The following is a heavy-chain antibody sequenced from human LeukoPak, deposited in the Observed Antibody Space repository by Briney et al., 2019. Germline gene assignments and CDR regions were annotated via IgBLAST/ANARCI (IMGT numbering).Heavy chain of an antibody. CDR3: ARGGGKYNWNYEDAFDI. CDR1: GGSFSGYY. D-gene: IGHD1-7*01. Sequence: TPSETLSLTCAVYGGSFSGYYWSWIRQPPGKGLEWIGEINHSGSTNYNPSLKSRVTISVDTSKNQFSLKLSSVTAADTAVYYCARGGGKYNWNYEDAFDIWGQGTMVTVSS. V-gene: IGHV4-34*01. J-gene: IGHJ3*02. CDR2: INHSGST.